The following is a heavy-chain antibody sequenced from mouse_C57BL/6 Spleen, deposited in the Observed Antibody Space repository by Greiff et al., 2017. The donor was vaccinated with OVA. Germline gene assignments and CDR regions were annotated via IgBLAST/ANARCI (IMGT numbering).Heavy chain of an antibody. CDR1: GFTFSSYA. Sequence: EVQLQESGGGLVKPGGSLKLSCAASGFTFSSYAMSWVRQTPEKRLEWVATISDGGSYTYYPDNVKGRFTISRDNAKNNLYLQMSHLKSEDTAMYYCARGGITTVPDYWGQGTTLTVSS. CDR2: ISDGGSYT. D-gene: IGHD1-1*01. CDR3: ARGGITTVPDY. J-gene: IGHJ2*01. V-gene: IGHV5-4*01.